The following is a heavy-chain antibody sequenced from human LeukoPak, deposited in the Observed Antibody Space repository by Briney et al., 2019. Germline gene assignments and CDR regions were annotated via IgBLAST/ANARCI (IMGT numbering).Heavy chain of an antibody. CDR3: AVLVAAADY. Sequence: GGSLRLSCAASGFTFSDYYMSWIRQAPGKGLEWVSVIYSGGSTYYADSVKGRFTISRDNSKNTLYLQMNSLRAEDTAVYYCAVLVAAADYWGQGTLVTVSS. D-gene: IGHD2-15*01. J-gene: IGHJ4*02. CDR2: IYSGGST. V-gene: IGHV3-53*01. CDR1: GFTFSDYY.